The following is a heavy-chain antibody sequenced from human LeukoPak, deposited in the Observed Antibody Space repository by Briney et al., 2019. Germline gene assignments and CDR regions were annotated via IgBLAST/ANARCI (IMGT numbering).Heavy chain of an antibody. V-gene: IGHV3-48*04. Sequence: GGSLRLSCAASEFTFSSYSMSWVRQAPGKGLEWVSYISSTASSIYYADSVKGRFTISRDNAKNSLYLQMNSLRAEDTAVYYCARDVTYHGGDWFDPWGQGTLVTVTS. CDR1: EFTFSSYS. J-gene: IGHJ5*02. D-gene: IGHD4-23*01. CDR2: ISSTASSI. CDR3: ARDVTYHGGDWFDP.